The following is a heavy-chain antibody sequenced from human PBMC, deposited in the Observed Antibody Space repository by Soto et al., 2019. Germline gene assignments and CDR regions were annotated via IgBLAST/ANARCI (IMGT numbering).Heavy chain of an antibody. J-gene: IGHJ3*02. D-gene: IGHD3-22*01. CDR2: ISNDGSST. CDR1: GFTSSSYW. Sequence: PGGSLRLSCAASGFTSSSYWIHWVRQAPGKGLVWVSRISNDGSSTNYADSVKGRFTISRDNAKNTVYLQMNSLRAEDTAVYYCARDTYYYDSSDHFSADAFDIWGRGTMVTVSS. CDR3: ARDTYYYDSSDHFSADAFDI. V-gene: IGHV3-74*01.